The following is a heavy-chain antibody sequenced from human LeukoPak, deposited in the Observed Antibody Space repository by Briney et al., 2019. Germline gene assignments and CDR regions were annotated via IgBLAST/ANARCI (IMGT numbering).Heavy chain of an antibody. Sequence: GGSLRLSCAASGFTFSSCGMHWVRQAPGKGLEWVAVIWYDGSNKYYADSVKGRFTISRDNSKNTLYLQMNSLRAEDTAVYYCARDGTWQWLHYYYGMDVWGQGTTVTVSS. J-gene: IGHJ6*02. CDR1: GFTFSSCG. CDR3: ARDGTWQWLHYYYGMDV. CDR2: IWYDGSNK. D-gene: IGHD5-12*01. V-gene: IGHV3-33*01.